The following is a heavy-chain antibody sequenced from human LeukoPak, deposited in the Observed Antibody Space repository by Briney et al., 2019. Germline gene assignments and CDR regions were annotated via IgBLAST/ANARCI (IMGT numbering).Heavy chain of an antibody. Sequence: PGGSLRLSCAASEFTFSSYDMNWVRQVPGKGLEWVSYISSSGNTIYYADSVKGRFTISRDNAENSVHLQMNSLGAEDTAVYYCARDPAYFGSNSWYRGFDYWGQGTLVTVSS. V-gene: IGHV3-48*03. CDR1: EFTFSSYD. J-gene: IGHJ4*02. CDR2: ISSSGNTI. D-gene: IGHD6-13*01. CDR3: ARDPAYFGSNSWYRGFDY.